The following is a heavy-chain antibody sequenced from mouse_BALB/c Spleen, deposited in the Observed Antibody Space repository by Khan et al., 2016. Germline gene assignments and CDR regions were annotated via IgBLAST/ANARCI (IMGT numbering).Heavy chain of an antibody. CDR2: ISSSDST. V-gene: IGHV3-2*02. Sequence: EVQLQESGPGLVKPSQSLSLTCTVTGYSITSDYAWNWIRQFPGNKLEWMGYISSSDSTNYNPSLKSRISITRDPSKNQFFLQLKSVTTDDTATYYCARGMITTFDYWGPGTTLTVSS. CDR3: ARGMITTFDY. D-gene: IGHD2-4*01. J-gene: IGHJ2*01. CDR1: GYSITSDYA.